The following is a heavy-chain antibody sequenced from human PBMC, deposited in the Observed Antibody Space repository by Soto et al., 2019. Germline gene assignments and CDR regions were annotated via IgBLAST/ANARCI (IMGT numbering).Heavy chain of an antibody. CDR1: GYTFTSYA. D-gene: IGHD6-19*01. V-gene: IGHV1-3*01. CDR2: INAGNGNT. CDR3: ARSRSSGWYGLDY. J-gene: IGHJ4*02. Sequence: GXSVKVSFNASGYTFTSYAMHLVRHSPGQRLEWMGWINAGNGNTKYSQKFQGRVTITRDTSASTAYMELSSLRSEDTAVYYCARSRSSGWYGLDYWGQGTLVTVSS.